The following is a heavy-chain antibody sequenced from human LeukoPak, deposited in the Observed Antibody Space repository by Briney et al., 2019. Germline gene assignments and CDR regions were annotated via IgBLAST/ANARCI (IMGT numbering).Heavy chain of an antibody. CDR2: ISGRGGST. CDR3: AKPYSGTILTGWFDP. Sequence: GGSLRLSCAASGFTFSSYAMTWVRQAPGKGLEWVSIISGRGGSTSYADSVKGRFTISRDNSKNTLYLQMNSLRAEDTALYYCAKPYSGTILTGWFDPWGQGTLVTVSS. D-gene: IGHD3-9*01. J-gene: IGHJ5*02. V-gene: IGHV3-23*01. CDR1: GFTFSSYA.